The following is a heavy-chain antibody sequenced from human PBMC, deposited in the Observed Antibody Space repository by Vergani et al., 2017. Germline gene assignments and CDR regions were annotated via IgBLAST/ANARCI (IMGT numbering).Heavy chain of an antibody. Sequence: QLQLQESGSGLVKPSQTLSLTCAVSGGSISSGGYSWSWIRQPPGKGLEWIGYIYHSGSTYSNPPLKSRVTISVDTSKNQFSLKLSSVTAADTAVYYCARGSWIQGWFDPWGQGTLVTVSS. J-gene: IGHJ5*02. V-gene: IGHV4-30-2*01. CDR2: IYHSGST. CDR1: GGSISSGGYS. CDR3: ARGSWIQGWFDP. D-gene: IGHD5-18*01.